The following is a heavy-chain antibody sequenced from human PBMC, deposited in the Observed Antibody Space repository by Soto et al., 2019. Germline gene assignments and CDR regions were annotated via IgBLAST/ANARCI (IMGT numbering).Heavy chain of an antibody. V-gene: IGHV1-69*10. CDR3: ARDLGGGQAFDI. J-gene: IGHJ3*02. CDR1: GGTFSSYA. Sequence: APVKVSCKASGGTFSSYAISWVRQAPGQGLEWMGGIIPIFGIANYAQKFQGRVTITADKSTSTAYMELSSLRSEDTAVYYCARDLGGGQAFDIWGQGTMVTVSS. D-gene: IGHD2-15*01. CDR2: IIPIFGIA.